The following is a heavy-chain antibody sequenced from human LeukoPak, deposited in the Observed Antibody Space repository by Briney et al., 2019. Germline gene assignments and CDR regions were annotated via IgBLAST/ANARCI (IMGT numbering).Heavy chain of an antibody. V-gene: IGHV3-53*05. CDR2: IYSGGST. CDR3: ARGGSYLSAFDI. D-gene: IGHD1-26*01. Sequence: GGSLRLSCAASGFTVSSNYMSWVRQAPGKGLEWVSIIYSGGSTFYADSVKGRFTISRDNSKNTLYLQMNSLRAEDTAVYYCARGGSYLSAFDIWGEGTMVTVSS. CDR1: GFTVSSNY. J-gene: IGHJ3*02.